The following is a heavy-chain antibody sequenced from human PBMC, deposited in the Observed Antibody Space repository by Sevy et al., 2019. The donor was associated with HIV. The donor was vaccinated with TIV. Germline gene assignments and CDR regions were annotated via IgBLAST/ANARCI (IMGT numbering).Heavy chain of an antibody. CDR2: ISSSNYI. Sequence: GGSLRLSCAASAFTLSRYSMNWVRQAPGKGLEWVSSISSSNYIYYADSVKGRFTISRDNAKNSLYLQMTSLRAEDTAVYYCAREHYYVSGSYFFDSWGQGTLVTVSS. J-gene: IGHJ4*02. CDR1: AFTLSRYS. D-gene: IGHD3-22*01. CDR3: AREHYYVSGSYFFDS. V-gene: IGHV3-21*01.